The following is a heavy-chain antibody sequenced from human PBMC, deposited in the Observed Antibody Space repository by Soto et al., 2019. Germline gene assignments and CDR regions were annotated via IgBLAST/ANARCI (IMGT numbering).Heavy chain of an antibody. Sequence: EVLLLESGGGLVQPGGSLRLSCVASGFTFRSYGTNWVRQAPGGGLEWVSNIIGSGDSTYYADSVKGRFTISRDNSQNTLFLQMDRLRVEDTATYYCVKDRAFRTVAGTDHWGQGALVTVSS. CDR2: IIGSGDST. V-gene: IGHV3-23*01. J-gene: IGHJ4*02. CDR1: GFTFRSYG. D-gene: IGHD6-19*01. CDR3: VKDRAFRTVAGTDH.